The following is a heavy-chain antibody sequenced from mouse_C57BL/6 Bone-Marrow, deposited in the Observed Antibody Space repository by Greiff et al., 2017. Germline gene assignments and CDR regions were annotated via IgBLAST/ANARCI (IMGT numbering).Heavy chain of an antibody. CDR1: GFNIKDDY. D-gene: IGHD1-1*01. J-gene: IGHJ3*01. CDR3: TVDYYGSSWGFAY. V-gene: IGHV14-4*01. CDR2: IDPENGDT. Sequence: EVQLQQSGAELVRPGASVKLSCTASGFNIKDDYMHWVKQRPEQGLEWIGWIDPENGDTEYASKFQGKATITADTSSNTAYLQLSSLTSEDAAVYYCTVDYYGSSWGFAYWGQGTLVTVYA.